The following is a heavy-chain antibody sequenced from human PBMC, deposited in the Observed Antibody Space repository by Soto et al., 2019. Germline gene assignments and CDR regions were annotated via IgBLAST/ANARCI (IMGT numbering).Heavy chain of an antibody. Sequence: ENLSLTCTVSGGSVSSGSYYWSGIRQAPGKGLEWIGYIYYSGSTNYNPSLKSRVTISVDTSKNQFSLKLSSVTAADTAVYYCAREGTISGYYYYGMDVWGQGTTVTVSS. CDR2: IYYSGST. D-gene: IGHD3-10*01. V-gene: IGHV4-61*01. J-gene: IGHJ6*02. CDR1: GGSVSSGSYY. CDR3: AREGTISGYYYYGMDV.